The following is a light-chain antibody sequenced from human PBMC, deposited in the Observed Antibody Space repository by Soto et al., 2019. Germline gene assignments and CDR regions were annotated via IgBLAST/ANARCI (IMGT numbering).Light chain of an antibody. CDR2: EVS. Sequence: SALAQPASVSGSPGQSITISCTGTSXDVGGYNYVSWYQQHPGKAPKLMIYEVSNRPSGVSNRFSGSKSGNTASLTISGLQAEDEADYYCSSYTSSITYVFGTGTKVTVL. V-gene: IGLV2-14*01. CDR3: SSYTSSITYV. J-gene: IGLJ1*01. CDR1: SXDVGGYNY.